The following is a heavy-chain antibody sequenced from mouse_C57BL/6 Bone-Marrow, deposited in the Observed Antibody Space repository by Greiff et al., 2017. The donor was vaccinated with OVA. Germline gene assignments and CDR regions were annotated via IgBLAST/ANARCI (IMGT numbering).Heavy chain of an antibody. CDR2: IYPGSGST. V-gene: IGHV1-55*01. CDR3: ARYSSGYPYAMDY. J-gene: IGHJ4*01. CDR1: GYTFTSYW. Sequence: QVQLQQPGAELVKPGASVKMSCKASGYTFTSYWITWVKQRPGQGLEWIGDIYPGSGSTNYNEKFKSKATLTVDTSSSTAYMQLSSLTSDDSAVYYCARYSSGYPYAMDYWGQGTSVTVAS. D-gene: IGHD3-2*02.